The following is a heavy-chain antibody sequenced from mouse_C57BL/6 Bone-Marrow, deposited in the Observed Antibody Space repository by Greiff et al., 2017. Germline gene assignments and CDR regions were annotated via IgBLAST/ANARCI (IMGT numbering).Heavy chain of an antibody. V-gene: IGHV6-3*01. CDR1: GFTFSNYW. CDR3: TGMVKGYYAMDY. CDR2: IRLKSDNYAT. Sequence: EVQGVESGGGLVQPGGSMKLSCVASGFTFSNYWMNWVRQSPEKGLEWVAQIRLKSDNYATHYAESVKGRFTISRDDSKSSVYLQMNNLRAEDTGIYYCTGMVKGYYAMDYWGQGTSDTVSS. D-gene: IGHD2-3*01. J-gene: IGHJ4*01.